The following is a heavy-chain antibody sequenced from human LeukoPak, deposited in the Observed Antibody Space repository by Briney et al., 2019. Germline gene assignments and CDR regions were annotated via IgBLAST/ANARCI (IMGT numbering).Heavy chain of an antibody. CDR1: GGSISSGSYY. D-gene: IGHD6-6*01. Sequence: SETLSLTCTVSGGSISSGSYYWSWIRQPAGKGLEWIGRIYTSGSTNYNPSLKSRVTISVDTSKNQFSLKLSSVTAADTAVYYCARVGEGSSLQFDYWGQGTLVTVSS. J-gene: IGHJ4*02. CDR3: ARVGEGSSLQFDY. V-gene: IGHV4-61*02. CDR2: IYTSGST.